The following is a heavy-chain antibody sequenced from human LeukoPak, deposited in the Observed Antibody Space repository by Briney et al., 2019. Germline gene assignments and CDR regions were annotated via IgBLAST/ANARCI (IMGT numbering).Heavy chain of an antibody. CDR3: ARSAPLGTHQYYFDY. CDR2: IYSGGSR. J-gene: IGHJ4*02. V-gene: IGHV3-53*01. Sequence: GGSLRLSCAASGFTDSSNYMSWVRQAPGKGLEWVSFIYSGGSRYYADSVKGRFSLSRDNSRNALYLQMNSLRADDTAVYYCARSAPLGTHQYYFDYWGQGTLVTVSS. D-gene: IGHD3-16*01. CDR1: GFTDSSNY.